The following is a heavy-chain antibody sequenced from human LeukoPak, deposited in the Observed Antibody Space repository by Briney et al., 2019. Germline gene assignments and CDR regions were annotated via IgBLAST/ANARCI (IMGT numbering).Heavy chain of an antibody. CDR2: IYYSGST. CDR3: ARHFTGSGYYYDLYYFDY. CDR1: GGSISSYY. Sequence: SETLSLTGTVSGGSISSYYWSWIRQPPGKGLEWIGYIYYSGSTNYNPSLKSRVTISVDTSKNQFSLKLSSVTAADTAVYYCARHFTGSGYYYDLYYFDYWGQGTLVTVSS. V-gene: IGHV4-59*08. J-gene: IGHJ4*02. D-gene: IGHD3-22*01.